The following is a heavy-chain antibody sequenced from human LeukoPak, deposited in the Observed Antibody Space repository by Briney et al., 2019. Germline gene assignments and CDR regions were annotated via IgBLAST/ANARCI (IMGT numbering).Heavy chain of an antibody. CDR1: GGSFSPYY. Sequence: SETLSLTCAVSGGSFSPYYWTWIRQPPGKGLEWIGEINHSGSAKYNPSLESRVTISLDTSKNQFSLNLNSVTAADTAVYYCARGGSKPGIAAAGPYYYYYGMDVWGQGTTVTVSS. D-gene: IGHD6-13*01. CDR3: ARGGSKPGIAAAGPYYYYYGMDV. V-gene: IGHV4-34*01. J-gene: IGHJ6*02. CDR2: INHSGSA.